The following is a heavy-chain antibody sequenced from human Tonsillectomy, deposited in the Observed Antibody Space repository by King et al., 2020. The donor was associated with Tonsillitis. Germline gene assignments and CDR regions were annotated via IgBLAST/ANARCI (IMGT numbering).Heavy chain of an antibody. J-gene: IGHJ4*02. CDR2: IWFDESNK. CDR3: ATTPPYYYGSGVIEY. CDR1: GFTFSSYG. Sequence: VKLVESGGGVVQPGRSLRLSCAASGFTFSSYGMHWVRQAPGKGLEWVAVIWFDESNKYYADSVKGRFTISRDNSKNMLYLQMNSLRAEDTAVYYCATTPPYYYGSGVIEYWGQGTLVTVSS. V-gene: IGHV3-33*01. D-gene: IGHD3-10*01.